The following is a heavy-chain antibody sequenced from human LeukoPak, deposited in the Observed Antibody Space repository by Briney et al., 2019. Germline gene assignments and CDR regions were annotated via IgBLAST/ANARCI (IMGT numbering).Heavy chain of an antibody. CDR3: ARGPYSSSAYYFDY. CDR1: GGSFSGYY. D-gene: IGHD6-6*01. V-gene: IGHV4-34*01. Sequence: SETLSLTCAVYGGSFSGYYWSWIRQPPGKGLEWIGEINHSGSTNYNPSLKSRVTISVDTSKNQFSLKLSSVTAADTAVYYCARGPYSSSAYYFDYWGQGTMVTVSS. J-gene: IGHJ4*01. CDR2: INHSGST.